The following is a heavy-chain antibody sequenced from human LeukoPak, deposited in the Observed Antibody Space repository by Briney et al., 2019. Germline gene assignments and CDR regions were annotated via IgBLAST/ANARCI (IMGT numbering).Heavy chain of an antibody. D-gene: IGHD3-3*01. J-gene: IGHJ4*02. V-gene: IGHV3-48*01. Sequence: GGSLRLSCAASGFTFSSYSMNWVRQAPGKGLEWVSYISSSSSTIYYADSVKGRFTISRDNAKNSLYLQMNSLRAEDTAVYYCARVKGQDFWSGYYSYYFDYWGQGTLVTVSS. CDR3: ARVKGQDFWSGYYSYYFDY. CDR1: GFTFSSYS. CDR2: ISSSSSTI.